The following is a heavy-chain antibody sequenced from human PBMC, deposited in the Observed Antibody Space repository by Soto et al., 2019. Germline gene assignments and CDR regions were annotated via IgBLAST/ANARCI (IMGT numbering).Heavy chain of an antibody. CDR2: IYYSGST. D-gene: IGHD6-19*01. V-gene: IGHV4-59*01. CDR1: GGSISSYY. J-gene: IGHJ4*02. Sequence: SETLSLTCTVSGGSISSYYWSWIRQPPGKGLEWIGYIYYSGSTNYNPSLKSRVTISVDTSKNQFSLKLSSVTAAGTAVYYCARTVAGPDYWGQGTLVTVSS. CDR3: ARTVAGPDY.